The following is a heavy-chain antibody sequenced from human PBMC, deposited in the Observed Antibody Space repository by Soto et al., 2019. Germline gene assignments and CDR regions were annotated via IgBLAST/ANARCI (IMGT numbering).Heavy chain of an antibody. D-gene: IGHD2-8*02. CDR3: ARDKITGLFDY. J-gene: IGHJ4*02. CDR2: INHSGSA. CDR1: GGSFSDYS. Sequence: SSETLSLTCAVYGGSFSDYSWTWIRQPPGKALEWIGQINHSGSANYNPSLKSRVTISVDTSKNQFSLKLTSVTAADTAVYYCARDKITGLFDYWGQGTLVTVSS. V-gene: IGHV4-34*01.